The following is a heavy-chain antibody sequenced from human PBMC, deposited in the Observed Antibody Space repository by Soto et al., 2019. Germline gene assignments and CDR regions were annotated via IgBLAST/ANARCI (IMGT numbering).Heavy chain of an antibody. V-gene: IGHV1-2*04. CDR1: GYTFTGYY. CDR2: INPNSGGT. J-gene: IGHJ6*02. D-gene: IGHD3-3*01. CDR3: AILPGNSIFGVVSRVDV. Sequence: ASVKVSCKASGYTFTGYYMHWVRQAPGQGLEWMGWINPNSGGTNYAQKFQGWVTMTRDTSISTAYMELSRLRSDDTAVYYCAILPGNSIFGVVSRVDVWGQGTTVTVSS.